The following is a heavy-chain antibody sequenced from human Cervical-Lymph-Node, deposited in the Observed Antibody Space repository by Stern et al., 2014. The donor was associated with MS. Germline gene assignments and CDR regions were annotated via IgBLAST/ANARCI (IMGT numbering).Heavy chain of an antibody. D-gene: IGHD4-17*01. V-gene: IGHV4-39*01. CDR2: IYSSGST. CDR3: ARTGDDFGDYSLSY. Sequence: QVQLQESGPGLVKPSETLSLTCTVSGGSINTNNYYWGWIRQPPGKGLEWIGNIYSSGSTFYSPSLKRRVTMSVDTSKNQFSLNLSSMTAADTAVYYCARTGDDFGDYSLSYWGQGTLVTVSS. CDR1: GGSINTNNYY. J-gene: IGHJ4*02.